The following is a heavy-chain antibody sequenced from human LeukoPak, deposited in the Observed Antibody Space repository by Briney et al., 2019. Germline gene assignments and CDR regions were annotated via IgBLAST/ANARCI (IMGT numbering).Heavy chain of an antibody. CDR1: GGTFSSYA. V-gene: IGHV1-69*13. D-gene: IGHD2-21*02. CDR2: IIPIFGTA. J-gene: IGHJ4*02. Sequence: SVKVSCKASGGTFSSYAISWVRQAPGQGLEWMGGIIPIFGTANYAQKFQGRVTITADESTSTAYMELSSLRSEDTAVYYCARGSEIVVVTAALDYWGQGTLVTVSS. CDR3: ARGSEIVVVTAALDY.